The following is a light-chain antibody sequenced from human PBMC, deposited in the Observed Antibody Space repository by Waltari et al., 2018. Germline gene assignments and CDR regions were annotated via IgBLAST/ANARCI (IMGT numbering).Light chain of an antibody. CDR1: SNDVGSYNL. J-gene: IGLJ2*01. CDR3: CSYAGGSAVV. V-gene: IGLV2-23*02. Sequence: QSALTQPASVSGSPGQSITIPCTGTSNDVGSYNLVSCYQQHPGKAPKLMVYEFIKRPSGVSNRFSGSKSGSTASLTISGLQAEDEALYYCCSYAGGSAVVFGGGTKLTVL. CDR2: EFI.